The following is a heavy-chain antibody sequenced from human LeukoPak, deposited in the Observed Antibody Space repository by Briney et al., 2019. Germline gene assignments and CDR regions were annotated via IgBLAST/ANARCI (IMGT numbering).Heavy chain of an antibody. Sequence: GGSLRLSCAASGFTFSDYYMSWIRQAPGKGLEWVSYISSSSSYTNYADPVKGRFTISRDNAKNSLYLQMNSLRAEDTAVYYCARPQRSKDVLRYFDWLSQPAYFDYWGQGTLVTVSS. D-gene: IGHD3-9*01. CDR1: GFTFSDYY. J-gene: IGHJ4*02. V-gene: IGHV3-11*06. CDR2: ISSSSSYT. CDR3: ARPQRSKDVLRYFDWLSQPAYFDY.